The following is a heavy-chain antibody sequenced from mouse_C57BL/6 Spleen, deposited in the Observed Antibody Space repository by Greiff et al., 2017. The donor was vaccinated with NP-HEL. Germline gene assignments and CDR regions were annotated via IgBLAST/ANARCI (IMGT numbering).Heavy chain of an antibody. D-gene: IGHD1-1*01. V-gene: IGHV14-4*01. J-gene: IGHJ3*01. CDR2: IDPENGDT. Sequence: VHVKQSGAELVRPGASVKLSCTASGFTFKDDYMHWVKQRPEQGLEWIGWIDPENGDTEYASKFQGKATITADTSSNTAYLQLSSLTSEDTAVYYCTTRSKRGFAYWGQGTLVTVSA. CDR1: GFTFKDDY. CDR3: TTRSKRGFAY.